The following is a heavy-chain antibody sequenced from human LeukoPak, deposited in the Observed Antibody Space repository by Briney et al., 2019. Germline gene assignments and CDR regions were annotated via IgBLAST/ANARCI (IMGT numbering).Heavy chain of an antibody. CDR1: GGSLRSSRYY. D-gene: IGHD3-22*01. CDR3: ARLYYDSSGYDQICYFDY. CDR2: IYYSGIT. Sequence: SETLSLTCTVSGGSLRSSRYYWGWVRQPPGKGLGWIGRIYYSGITYYNPSLKSRVTISVDTSKNHSSLNLSSVTAADTAVYYCARLYYDSSGYDQICYFDYWGQGTLVTVST. J-gene: IGHJ4*02. V-gene: IGHV4-39*01.